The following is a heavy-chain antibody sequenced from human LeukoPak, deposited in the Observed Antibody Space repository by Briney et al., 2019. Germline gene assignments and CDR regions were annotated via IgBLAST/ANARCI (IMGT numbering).Heavy chain of an antibody. D-gene: IGHD3-22*01. CDR3: ARGYECWFDP. J-gene: IGHJ5*02. CDR1: GGSFSGYY. Sequence: SETVSLTCAVYGGSFSGYYRSWIRQPPGEGLEWIGEINHSGSTNYNPSLKGRVTISVDTSKNQFSLKLSSVTAADTAVYYCARGYECWFDPWGQGTLVTVSS. V-gene: IGHV4-34*01. CDR2: INHSGST.